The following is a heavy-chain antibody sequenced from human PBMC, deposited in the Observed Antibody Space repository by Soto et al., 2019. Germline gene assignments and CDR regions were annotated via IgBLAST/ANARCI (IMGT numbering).Heavy chain of an antibody. V-gene: IGHV3-72*01. CDR1: GFTFSDHY. CDR3: ARFSGSYTRGLDY. CDR2: SRNKANSYST. J-gene: IGHJ4*02. D-gene: IGHD1-26*01. Sequence: EVQLVESGGGLVQPGGSLRLSCAASGFTFSDHYMDWVRQAPGKGLEWVGRSRNKANSYSTEYAASVKGRLTTSRAESKNSVYLQMNSLKTADTAVYYCARFSGSYTRGLDYWGQGTLVTVSS.